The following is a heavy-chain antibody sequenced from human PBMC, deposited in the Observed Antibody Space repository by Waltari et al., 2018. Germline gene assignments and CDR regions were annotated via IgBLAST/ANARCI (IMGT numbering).Heavy chain of an antibody. CDR3: ARLYDASAYYNTYLDP. J-gene: IGHJ5*02. D-gene: IGHD3-22*01. CDR2: IRGYVGDT. Sequence: QVQLVQSGAEVRKPGASVKVSCKASGYTLSNYGIAWVRQAPGQGLEWMGWIRGYVGDTKDAREFEGRLTVTTDTSTNTAHMELRSLRSDDTAVYYCARLYDASAYYNTYLDPWGQGALVTVSS. CDR1: GYTLSNYG. V-gene: IGHV1-18*01.